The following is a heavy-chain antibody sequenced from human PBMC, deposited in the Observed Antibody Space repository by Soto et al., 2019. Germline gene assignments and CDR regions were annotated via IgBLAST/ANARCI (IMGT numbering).Heavy chain of an antibody. CDR1: GYTFTGYY. CDR3: AIGGTIAAAGPPINYYYYGMDV. CDR2: INPNSGGT. V-gene: IGHV1-2*04. D-gene: IGHD6-13*01. J-gene: IGHJ6*02. Sequence: ASVKVSCKASGYTFTGYYMHWVRQAPGQGLEWMGWINPNSGGTNYAQKFQGWVTMTRDTSISTAYMELSRLRSDDTAVYYCAIGGTIAAAGPPINYYYYGMDVWGQGTTVTVSS.